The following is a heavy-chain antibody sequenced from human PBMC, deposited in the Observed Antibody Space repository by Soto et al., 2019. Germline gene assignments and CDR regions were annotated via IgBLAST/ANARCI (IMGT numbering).Heavy chain of an antibody. CDR1: GYTFTSYG. V-gene: IGHV1-18*01. CDR2: ISAYNGNT. D-gene: IGHD2-2*01. Sequence: ASVKVSCKASGYTFTSYGISWVRQAPGQGLEWMGWISAYNGNTNYAQKLQGRVTMTTDTSTSTAYMELRSLRSEDTAVYYCARYCSSTSCYRANWFDPWGQVTLVTVSS. CDR3: ARYCSSTSCYRANWFDP. J-gene: IGHJ5*02.